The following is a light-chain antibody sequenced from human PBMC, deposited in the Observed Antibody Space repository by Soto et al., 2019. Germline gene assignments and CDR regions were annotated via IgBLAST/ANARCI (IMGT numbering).Light chain of an antibody. Sequence: EIVLTQSPATLSLSPGGRATLSFSASQSVSSYLAWYQQKPGQAPRLLIYDASNRATGIPARFSGSGSGTDFTLTISSLEPEDFAVYYCQQRSNWPPLTFGGGTKVDI. J-gene: IGKJ4*01. V-gene: IGKV3-11*01. CDR1: QSVSSY. CDR3: QQRSNWPPLT. CDR2: DAS.